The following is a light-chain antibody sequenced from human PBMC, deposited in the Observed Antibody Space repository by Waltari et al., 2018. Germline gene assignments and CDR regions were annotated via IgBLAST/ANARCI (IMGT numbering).Light chain of an antibody. Sequence: QSALTQPPSASGSPGQSVTLSCTGTSNDVGAYNYVSWYQQHPGKAPKLMIYEVTKRHSGVPDRFSGSKSGNTASLTVSGLQAEDEADYYCNSYAGSNNNVFGTGTKVTVL. V-gene: IGLV2-8*01. CDR3: NSYAGSNNNV. CDR1: SNDVGAYNY. J-gene: IGLJ1*01. CDR2: EVT.